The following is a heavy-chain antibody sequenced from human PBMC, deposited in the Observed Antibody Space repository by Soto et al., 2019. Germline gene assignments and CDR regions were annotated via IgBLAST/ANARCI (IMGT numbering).Heavy chain of an antibody. CDR2: MNPNSGNT. CDR3: AALGYCSSTSCYGFDP. V-gene: IGHV1-8*01. Sequence: ALVKVSCKASGYTFTSYDINWVRQATGQGLEWMGWMNPNSGNTGYAQKFQGRVTMTRNTSISTAYMELSSLRSEDTAVYYCAALGYCSSTSCYGFDPWGQGTRVTVSS. D-gene: IGHD2-2*01. CDR1: GYTFTSYD. J-gene: IGHJ5*02.